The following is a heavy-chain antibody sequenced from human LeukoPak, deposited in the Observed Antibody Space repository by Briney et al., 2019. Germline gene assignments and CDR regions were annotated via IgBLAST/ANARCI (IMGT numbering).Heavy chain of an antibody. D-gene: IGHD6-19*01. V-gene: IGHV3-64D*09. Sequence: PGGSLRLSCSASGFTFSTYAMHWVRQAPGKGLEYVSAISSYGGSTYYADSVKGRFNISRDNSKNTLYLQMSSLRAEDTAVYYCVPLPIAVAGTHLLDYWGQRTLVTVSS. CDR1: GFTFSTYA. CDR2: ISSYGGST. J-gene: IGHJ4*02. CDR3: VPLPIAVAGTHLLDY.